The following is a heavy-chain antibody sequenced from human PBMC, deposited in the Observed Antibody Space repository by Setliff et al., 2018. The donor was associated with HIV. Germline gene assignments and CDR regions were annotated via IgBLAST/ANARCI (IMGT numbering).Heavy chain of an antibody. J-gene: IGHJ4*02. V-gene: IGHV3-49*03. CDR1: GFTFGDYV. D-gene: IGHD7-27*01. Sequence: PGESLKISCITSGFTFGDYVMSWFRQAPGKGLEWVGFIRSKAHGGTTEYAASVEVRLIISRDDSKGIAYLQMNSLKTEDTAVYYCTRSNWGSTPDFDYWGQGTMVTVSS. CDR2: IRSKAHGGTT. CDR3: TRSNWGSTPDFDY.